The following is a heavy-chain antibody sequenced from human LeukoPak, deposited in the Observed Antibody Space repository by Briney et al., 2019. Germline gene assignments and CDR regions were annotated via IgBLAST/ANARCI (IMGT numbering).Heavy chain of an antibody. V-gene: IGHV4-59*01. J-gene: IGHJ4*02. Sequence: SETLSLTCTVYGRSISSVYWRWIRQPPGKALEWVGYIYYSGRTFYNPSLKSRVTMSVDKSKKQSSIKLNSVTSAGTVICYCARGFYSCAYWGQGTLVTVSS. CDR3: ARGFYSCAY. CDR2: IYYSGRT. D-gene: IGHD2-2*01. CDR1: GRSISSVY.